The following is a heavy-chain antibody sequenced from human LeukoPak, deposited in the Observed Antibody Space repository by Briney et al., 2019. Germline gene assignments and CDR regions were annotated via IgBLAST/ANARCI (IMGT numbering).Heavy chain of an antibody. J-gene: IGHJ4*02. CDR3: AKPTAPTPY. V-gene: IGHV3-23*01. Sequence: GGSLRLSCAASGFTLSSYAMSWVRHAPGKGLECVSALRGSGCSTTYADSVQGRFTISRDNSKHTLYLQMNSLRAEDTAVYYCAKPTAPTPYWGQGTLVTVSS. CDR2: LRGSGCST. D-gene: IGHD4-17*01. CDR1: GFTLSSYA.